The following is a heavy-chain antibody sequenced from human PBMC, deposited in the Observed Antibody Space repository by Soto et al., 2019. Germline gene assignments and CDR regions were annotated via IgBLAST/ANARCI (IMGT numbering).Heavy chain of an antibody. V-gene: IGHV3-7*01. CDR2: IKQNGSEK. CDR1: GFTFSSYW. J-gene: IGHJ5*02. Sequence: GGSLRLSCAASGFTFSSYWMSWVRQAPGKGLEWVANIKQNGSEKYYVDSVKGRFTISRDNAKNSLYLQMNSLRAEDTAVYYCARVISLEWLSDRVNWFDPWGQGTLVTVSS. D-gene: IGHD3-3*01. CDR3: ARVISLEWLSDRVNWFDP.